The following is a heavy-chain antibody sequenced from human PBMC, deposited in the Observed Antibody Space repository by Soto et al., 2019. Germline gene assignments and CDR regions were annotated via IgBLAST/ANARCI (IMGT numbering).Heavy chain of an antibody. CDR3: ATRPRPYYVRSSGCKEG. Sequence: SETLSLTCAVSGYSISSGYYWGWIRQPPGKGLEWIGSIHHSGSTYYNPSLKSRVTISVDTSKHQFSLRLCSVTAADTAVSYFATRPRPYYVRSSGCKEGRGQGTTGTVAS. J-gene: IGHJ6*01. V-gene: IGHV4-38-2*01. CDR1: GYSISSGYY. CDR2: IHHSGST. D-gene: IGHD3-10*02.